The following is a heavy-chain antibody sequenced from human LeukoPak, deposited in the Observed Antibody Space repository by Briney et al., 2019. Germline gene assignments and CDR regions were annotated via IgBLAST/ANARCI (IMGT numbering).Heavy chain of an antibody. CDR2: IYHSGST. D-gene: IGHD6-13*01. Sequence: KPSETLSPTCAVSGYSISSGYYWGWIRQPPGKGLEWIGSIYHSGSTYYNPSLKSRVTISVDTSKNQFSLKLSSVTAADTAVYYCAREGRQQLVLVDPWGQGTLVTVSS. CDR1: GYSISSGYY. V-gene: IGHV4-38-2*02. CDR3: AREGRQQLVLVDP. J-gene: IGHJ5*02.